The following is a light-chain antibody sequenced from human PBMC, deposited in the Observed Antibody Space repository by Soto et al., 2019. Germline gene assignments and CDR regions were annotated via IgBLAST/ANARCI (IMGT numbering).Light chain of an antibody. CDR3: QKYNSAPLT. CDR1: QSVSSN. Sequence: EILMTQSPATLSVSPGARATLSCRASQSVSSNLAWYQQKPGQAPRLLMYETSRRATGLPARFSGSGSGTDFTLTISSLQPEDVAAYYCQKYNSAPLTFGGGTKVDIK. J-gene: IGKJ4*01. CDR2: ETS. V-gene: IGKV3D-15*01.